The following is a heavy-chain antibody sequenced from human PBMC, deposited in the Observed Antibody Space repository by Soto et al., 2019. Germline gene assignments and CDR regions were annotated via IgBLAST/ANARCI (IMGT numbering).Heavy chain of an antibody. CDR2: IYYSGST. D-gene: IGHD3-3*01. CDR3: ARAPHYEFWSGSHFDY. Sequence: SETLSLTCTVSGGSISSYYWSWIRQPPGKGLEWIGYIYYSGSTNYNPSLKSRVTISVDTSKNQFSLKLSSVTAADTAVYYCARAPHYEFWSGSHFDYWGQGTLVTVSS. V-gene: IGHV4-59*01. J-gene: IGHJ4*02. CDR1: GGSISSYY.